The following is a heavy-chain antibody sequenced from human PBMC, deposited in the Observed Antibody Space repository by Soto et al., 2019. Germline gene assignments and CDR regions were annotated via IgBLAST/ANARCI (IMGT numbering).Heavy chain of an antibody. CDR3: ARLKFLEWLMPVGYDY. Sequence: EVQLVETGGGLIQPGGSLRLSCAAPGFTVSSNYMSWVRQAPGKGLGWVSVIYSGGSTYYADSVKGRFTISRDNSKNTLYLQMNSLRAEDTAVYYCARLKFLEWLMPVGYDYWGQGTLVTVSS. V-gene: IGHV3-53*02. CDR2: IYSGGST. CDR1: GFTVSSNY. D-gene: IGHD3-3*01. J-gene: IGHJ4*02.